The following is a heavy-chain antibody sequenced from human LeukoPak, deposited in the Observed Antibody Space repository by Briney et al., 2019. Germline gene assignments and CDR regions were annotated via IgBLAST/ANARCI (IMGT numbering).Heavy chain of an antibody. CDR3: ARDSDTSGNPWFFDV. CDR2: IDPHGNDN. Sequence: PTGGALRLSCAASGFTFHNFGMVWVRQPPGKGLQWVAAIDPHGNDNYYADSARGRFVISTDNSKNTLYLQIYGLTVVDTAVYYCARDSDTSGNPWFFDVWGRGTLVIASS. CDR1: GFTFHNFG. J-gene: IGHJ2*01. D-gene: IGHD5-12*01. V-gene: IGHV3-30*12.